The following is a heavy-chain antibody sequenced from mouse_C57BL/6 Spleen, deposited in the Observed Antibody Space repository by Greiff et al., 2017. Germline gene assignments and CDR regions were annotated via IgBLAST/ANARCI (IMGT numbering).Heavy chain of an antibody. CDR1: GYTFTDYN. CDR3: ARGGLSYYAMDY. CDR2: INPNNGGT. Sequence: EVKLVESGPELVKPGASVKIPCKASGYTFTDYNMDWVKQSHGKSLEWIGDINPNNGGTIYNQKFKGKATLTVDKSSSTAYMELRSLTSEDTAVYYCARGGLSYYAMDYWGQGTSVTVSS. J-gene: IGHJ4*01. D-gene: IGHD3-3*01. V-gene: IGHV1-18*01.